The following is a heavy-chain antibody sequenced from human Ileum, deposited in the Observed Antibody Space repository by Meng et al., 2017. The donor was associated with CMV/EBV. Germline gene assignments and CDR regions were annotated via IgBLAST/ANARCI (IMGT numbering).Heavy chain of an antibody. CDR1: GFTLSGYW. CDR3: ERDAKYDILSGPQWEGDY. V-gene: IGHV3-7*01. CDR2: INEDGSEI. D-gene: IGHD3-9*01. Sequence: GESLKISCVASGFTLSGYWMSWVRQAPGKGLEWVADINEDGSEIYYVDSVEGRFTISRDNAKNSLYLQINSLRAEDTAVYYCERDAKYDILSGPQWEGDYWGQGTLVTVSS. J-gene: IGHJ4*02.